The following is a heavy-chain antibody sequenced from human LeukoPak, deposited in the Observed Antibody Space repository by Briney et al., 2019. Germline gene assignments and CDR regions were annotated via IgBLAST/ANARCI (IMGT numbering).Heavy chain of an antibody. J-gene: IGHJ6*02. V-gene: IGHV3-30-3*01. D-gene: IGHD3-22*01. CDR1: GFTFSSYA. Sequence: GGSLRLYCAASGFTFSSYAMHWVRQAPGKGLEWVAVISYDGSNRYYADSVKGRFTISRDNSRNTLYLQMNSLRAEDTAVYYCARGVVITDDYYGMDVWGQGTTVTVSS. CDR2: ISYDGSNR. CDR3: ARGVVITDDYYGMDV.